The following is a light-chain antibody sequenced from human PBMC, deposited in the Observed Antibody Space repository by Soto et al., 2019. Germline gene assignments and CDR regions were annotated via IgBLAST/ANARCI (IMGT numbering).Light chain of an antibody. CDR3: QQYDM. CDR2: KAS. J-gene: IGKJ1*01. V-gene: IGKV1-5*03. Sequence: DIQMTQSPSALSASGGERVTITCRASQSDSTWLAWYQQIPGGAPKLLIYKASILESGVPSRFSGSGSGTEFTLTITSLQPEDFATYYCQQYDMFGPGTKVDIK. CDR1: QSDSTW.